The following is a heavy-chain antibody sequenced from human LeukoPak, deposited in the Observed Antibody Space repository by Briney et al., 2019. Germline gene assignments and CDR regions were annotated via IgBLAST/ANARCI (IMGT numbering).Heavy chain of an antibody. D-gene: IGHD6-19*01. J-gene: IGHJ3*02. CDR2: ISSSSSYI. V-gene: IGHV3-21*01. CDR3: AKRQWLIQGAFDI. CDR1: GFTFSSYG. Sequence: PGGSLRLSCAASGFTFSSYGMNWVRQAPGKGLEWVSSISSSSSYIYYADSVKGRFTISRDNAKNSLFLQMHSLRAEDTAFYYCAKRQWLIQGAFDIWGQGTMVTVSS.